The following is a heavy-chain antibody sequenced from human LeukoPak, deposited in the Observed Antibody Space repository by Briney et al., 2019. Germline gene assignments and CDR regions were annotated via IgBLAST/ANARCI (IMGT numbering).Heavy chain of an antibody. J-gene: IGHJ4*02. CDR3: ARGRSALGY. V-gene: IGHV1-46*01. CDR2: INPSCGNT. D-gene: IGHD4-17*01. Sequence: GASVKVSCKASGYTFTIYYMHWVRQAPGQGLEGMGIINPSCGNTSYAQNFQGRITMNRDKPKSTVYMALSSPRSDDAAVSSCARGRSALGYWGQGTLVTVSS. CDR1: GYTFTIYY.